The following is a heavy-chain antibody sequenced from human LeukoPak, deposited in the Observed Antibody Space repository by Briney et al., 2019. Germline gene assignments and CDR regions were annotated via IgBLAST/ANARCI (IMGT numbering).Heavy chain of an antibody. CDR3: VRGVGLYDSIGYFDY. D-gene: IGHD3-22*01. CDR2: ISYDGRNT. J-gene: IGHJ4*02. CDR1: GFTFSICA. Sequence: RAGGSLRLSCAASGFTFSICAMHWVRQAPGKGLEWVATISYDGRNTFYADSVKGRFTISRDNFKDTLYLQMNSLRAEDTAVYNCVRGVGLYDSIGYFDYWGQGTLVPVSS. V-gene: IGHV3-30*04.